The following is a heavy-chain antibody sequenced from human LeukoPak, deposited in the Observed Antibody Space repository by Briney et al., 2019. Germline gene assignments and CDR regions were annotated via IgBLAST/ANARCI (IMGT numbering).Heavy chain of an antibody. CDR1: GGSFSGYY. D-gene: IGHD2-2*01. J-gene: IGHJ4*02. CDR3: ARRTSNSAADMKIDY. V-gene: IGHV4-34*01. CDR2: INHSGST. Sequence: PSETLSLTCAVYGGSFSGYYWSWIRQPPGKGLEWIGEINHSGSTNYNPSLKSRVTISVDTSKNQFSLKLSSVTAADTAVYYCARRTSNSAADMKIDYWGQGTLVTVSS.